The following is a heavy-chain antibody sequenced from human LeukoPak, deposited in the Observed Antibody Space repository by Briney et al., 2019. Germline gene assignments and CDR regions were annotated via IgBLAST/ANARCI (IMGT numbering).Heavy chain of an antibody. CDR3: ARVLRIVEAAAGQNDY. J-gene: IGHJ4*02. CDR1: GDSINSLDL. Sequence: PSGTLSLTCTVSGDSINSLDLWSWVRQPPGKGLEWIGEMYLSGTTHSNPSVKSRVTISIDKSKNQFFLNLSSVTAADTAVFYCARVLRIVEAAAGQNDYWGQGTLVTVSS. D-gene: IGHD6-13*01. CDR2: MYLSGTT. V-gene: IGHV4-4*02.